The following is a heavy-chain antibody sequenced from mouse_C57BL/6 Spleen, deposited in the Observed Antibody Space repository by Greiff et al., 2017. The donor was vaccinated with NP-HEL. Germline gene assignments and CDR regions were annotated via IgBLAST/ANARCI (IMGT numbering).Heavy chain of an antibody. CDR2: IYPGDGDT. Sequence: QVQLQQSGPELVKPGASVKISCKASGYAFSSSWMNWVKQRPGKGLEWIGRIYPGDGDTNYNGKFKGKATLTADKSSSTAYMQLSSLTSEDSAVYFCARSDDYDVEGFAYWGQGTLVTVSA. CDR1: GYAFSSSW. J-gene: IGHJ3*01. CDR3: ARSDDYDVEGFAY. V-gene: IGHV1-82*01. D-gene: IGHD2-4*01.